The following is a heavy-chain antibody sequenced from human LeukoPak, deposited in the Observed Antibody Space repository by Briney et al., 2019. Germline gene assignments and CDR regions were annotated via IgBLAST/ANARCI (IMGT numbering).Heavy chain of an antibody. CDR1: GYTFTSFY. CDR2: INPNSGGT. J-gene: IGHJ4*02. Sequence: ASVKVSCKASGYTFTSFYMHWVRQAPGQGLEWMGWINPNSGGTNYAQKFQGRVTMTRDTSISTAYMELSRLRSDDTAVYYCASSITFGGVTLGDYWGQGTLVTVSS. CDR3: ASSITFGGVTLGDY. D-gene: IGHD3-16*01. V-gene: IGHV1-2*02.